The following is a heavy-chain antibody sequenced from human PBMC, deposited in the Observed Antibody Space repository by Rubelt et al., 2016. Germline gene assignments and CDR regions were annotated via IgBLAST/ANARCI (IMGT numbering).Heavy chain of an antibody. Sequence: EVQLVESGGGLVKPGGSLRLSCAASGFSFSNNDMNWVRQAPGKGLEWVSYISSSSNTIYYADSVKGRFIISRDNAKNSLYLQMNSLTAEDTAVYYCARSLVKASSGWYLDYWGQGTLVTVSS. CDR2: ISSSSNTI. J-gene: IGHJ4*02. D-gene: IGHD6-19*01. CDR1: GFSFSNND. V-gene: IGHV3-21*05. CDR3: ARSLVKASSGWYLDY.